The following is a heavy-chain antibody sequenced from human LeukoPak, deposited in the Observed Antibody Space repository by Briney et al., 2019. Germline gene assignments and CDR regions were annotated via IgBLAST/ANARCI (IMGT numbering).Heavy chain of an antibody. CDR2: IYNSGAT. J-gene: IGHJ4*02. Sequence: GESLRLSCAASGFIVSSDYMNWVRQAPGKGLEWVSVIYNSGATYNADSVKGRFTISRDNSKNTLYLQMNSLRVEDTAVYYCARGNNYWGQGTLVTVSS. CDR3: ARGNNY. D-gene: IGHD1/OR15-1a*01. V-gene: IGHV3-53*01. CDR1: GFIVSSDY.